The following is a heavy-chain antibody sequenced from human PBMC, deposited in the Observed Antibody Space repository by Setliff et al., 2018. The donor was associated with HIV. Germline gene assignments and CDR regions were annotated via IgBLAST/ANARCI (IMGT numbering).Heavy chain of an antibody. D-gene: IGHD1-1*01. Sequence: PGGSLRLSCSASGFTFGDYAMSWVRQAPGKGLEWVGFIRSKAYGGTTEYAASVKGRFTISRDDSKSIAYLQMNSLKTEDTAVYYCTREGTRFSTWGQGTLVTVSS. CDR3: TREGTRFST. V-gene: IGHV3-49*04. CDR1: GFTFGDYA. J-gene: IGHJ5*02. CDR2: IRSKAYGGTT.